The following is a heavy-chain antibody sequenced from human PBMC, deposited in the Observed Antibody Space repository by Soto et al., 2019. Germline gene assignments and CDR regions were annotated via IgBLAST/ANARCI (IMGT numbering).Heavy chain of an antibody. V-gene: IGHV3-30-3*01. CDR1: GFTFSSYV. J-gene: IGHJ4*02. CDR3: ARSIGWGGTVTTFDY. CDR2: ISYDGSNK. D-gene: IGHD4-17*01. Sequence: GGSLRLSCAASGFTFSSYVMHWVRQAPGKGLEWVAVISYDGSNKYYADSVKGRFTISRDNSKNTLYLQMNSLRAEDTAVYYCARSIGWGGTVTTFDYWGQGTLVTVSS.